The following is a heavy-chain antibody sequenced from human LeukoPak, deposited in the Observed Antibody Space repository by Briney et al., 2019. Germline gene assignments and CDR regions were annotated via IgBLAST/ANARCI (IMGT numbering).Heavy chain of an antibody. CDR3: AKDWGSYYYDSSGYYSDY. V-gene: IGHV3-30*02. D-gene: IGHD3-22*01. CDR1: GFTLSSYG. CDR2: IRYDGSNK. Sequence: GGSLRLSCAASGFTLSSYGMHWVRQAPGKGLEWVAFIRYDGSNKYYADSVKGRFTISRDNSKNTLYLQMNSLRAEDTAVYYCAKDWGSYYYDSSGYYSDYWGQGILVTVSS. J-gene: IGHJ4*02.